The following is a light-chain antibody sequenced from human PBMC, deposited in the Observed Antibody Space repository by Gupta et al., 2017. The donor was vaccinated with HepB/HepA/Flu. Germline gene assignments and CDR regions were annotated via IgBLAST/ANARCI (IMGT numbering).Light chain of an antibody. V-gene: IGKV1-12*01. CDR2: AAS. J-gene: IGKJ5*01. CDR1: QTIDTW. Sequence: IQLTQSPSSVSAPVGDRVTISCRASQTIDTWLAWYQQKPGKAPNRLISAASILQSGVPSRFSGSGSGACFILTINSLQPEDSATYFCQQAYRFPPTFGQGTRLEIK. CDR3: QQAYRFPPT.